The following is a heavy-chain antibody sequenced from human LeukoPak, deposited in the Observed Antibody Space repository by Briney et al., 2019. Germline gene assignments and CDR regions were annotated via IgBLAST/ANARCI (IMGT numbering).Heavy chain of an antibody. V-gene: IGHV3-21*01. J-gene: IGHJ4*02. Sequence: GGSLRLSCAASGFTFSSYSMNWVRQAPGKGLEWVSSISGSSSYIYYADSVKGRFTISRDNAKNSLYLQMNSLRAEDTAVYYCARVLSGEYYDSSGYYYWGQGTLVTVSS. CDR3: ARVLSGEYYDSSGYYY. CDR2: ISGSSSYI. D-gene: IGHD3-22*01. CDR1: GFTFSSYS.